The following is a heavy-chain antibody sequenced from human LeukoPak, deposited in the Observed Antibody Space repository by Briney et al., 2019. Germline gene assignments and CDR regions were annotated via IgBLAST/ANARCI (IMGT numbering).Heavy chain of an antibody. Sequence: GGSLRLSCAASGFTFTTYAMSWVRQAPRKGLEWVSGISGSGGSTYYAASVKGRFTISRDISKNTLHLQMNSLRAEDTAVYYCARRYCSSTSCPVDYWGQGTLVTVSS. D-gene: IGHD2-2*01. CDR3: ARRYCSSTSCPVDY. J-gene: IGHJ4*02. CDR1: GFTFTTYA. CDR2: ISGSGGST. V-gene: IGHV3-23*01.